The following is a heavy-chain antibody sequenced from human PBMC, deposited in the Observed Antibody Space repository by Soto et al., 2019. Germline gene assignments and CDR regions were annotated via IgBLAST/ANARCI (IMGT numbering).Heavy chain of an antibody. CDR3: AREGAYRAARRIDY. Sequence: SQTLSLTCAISGDSVSSNSAAWNWIRQSPSRGLEWLGRTYYRSRWYNDYAVSVKSRITVNPDTSKNKFSLHLNSVTPEDTAVYYCAREGAYRAARRIDYWGQGTLVTVSS. D-gene: IGHD6-6*01. CDR1: GDSVSSNSAA. V-gene: IGHV6-1*01. J-gene: IGHJ4*02. CDR2: TYYRSRWYN.